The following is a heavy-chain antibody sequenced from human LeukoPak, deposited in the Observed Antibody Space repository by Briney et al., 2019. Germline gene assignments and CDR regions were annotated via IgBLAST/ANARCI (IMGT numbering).Heavy chain of an antibody. CDR1: GGSINSDY. J-gene: IGHJ4*02. CDR3: ARRLWSGPFDY. Sequence: PPETLSLTCTVSGGSINSDYWSWIRQPPGKGLEWIGFIYSSGSPTYSPSLESRVTISVDTSTNQFSLKLTSVTATDSAVYYCARRLWSGPFDYWGQGTLVTVFS. CDR2: IYSSGSP. V-gene: IGHV4-4*09. D-gene: IGHD3-3*01.